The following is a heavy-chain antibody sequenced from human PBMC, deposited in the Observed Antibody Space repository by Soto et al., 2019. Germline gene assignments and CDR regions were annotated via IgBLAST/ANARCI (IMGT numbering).Heavy chain of an antibody. Sequence: SETLSLTCTFSGGSIISCCYYCSCIRQHPGKGLEWIGYIYYSVSTYYNPSLKSRVTISVDTSKNQFSLKLSSVTAADMAVYYCARDRVVTAYFDYWGQGTLVTVSS. D-gene: IGHD2-15*01. J-gene: IGHJ4*02. CDR3: ARDRVVTAYFDY. CDR1: GGSIISCCYY. V-gene: IGHV4-31*03. CDR2: IYYSVST.